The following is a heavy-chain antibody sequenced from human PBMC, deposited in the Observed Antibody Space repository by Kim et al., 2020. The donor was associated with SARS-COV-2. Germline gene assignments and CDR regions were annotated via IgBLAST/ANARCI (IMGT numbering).Heavy chain of an antibody. D-gene: IGHD3-3*01. CDR2: IYHSGST. Sequence: SETLSLTCAVSGGSISSSNWWSWVRQPPGKGLEWIGEIYHSGSTNYNPSLKSRVTISVDKSKNQFSLKLSSVTAADTAVYYCARNGGKLRFLEWLSPYYFDYWGQGTLVTVSS. CDR3: ARNGGKLRFLEWLSPYYFDY. V-gene: IGHV4-4*02. CDR1: GGSISSSNW. J-gene: IGHJ4*02.